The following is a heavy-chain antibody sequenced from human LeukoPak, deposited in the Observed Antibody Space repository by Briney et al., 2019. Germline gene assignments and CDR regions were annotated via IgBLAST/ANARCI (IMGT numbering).Heavy chain of an antibody. CDR2: IYYSGST. V-gene: IGHV4-39*01. D-gene: IGHD2-2*01. Sequence: SETLSLTCTVSGGSISSSSYSWGWIRQPPGKGLEWIGSIYYSGSTYYNPSPKSRVTISVDTSKNQFSLKLSSVTAADTAIYYCARPLHCSSTTCYDWFDPWGQGTLVTVSS. J-gene: IGHJ5*02. CDR1: GGSISSSSYS. CDR3: ARPLHCSSTTCYDWFDP.